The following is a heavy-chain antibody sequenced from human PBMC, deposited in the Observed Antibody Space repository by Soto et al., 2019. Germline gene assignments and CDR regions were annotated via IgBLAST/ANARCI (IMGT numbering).Heavy chain of an antibody. Sequence: ASVKVSCKASGYTFTGYYMHWVRQAPGQGLEWMGWINPNSGGTNYAQKFQGRVTMTRDTSISTAYMELSRLRSDDTAVYYCANLAAAGTGFDYWGQGTLVTVSS. CDR2: INPNSGGT. V-gene: IGHV1-2*02. J-gene: IGHJ4*02. D-gene: IGHD6-13*01. CDR3: ANLAAAGTGFDY. CDR1: GYTFTGYY.